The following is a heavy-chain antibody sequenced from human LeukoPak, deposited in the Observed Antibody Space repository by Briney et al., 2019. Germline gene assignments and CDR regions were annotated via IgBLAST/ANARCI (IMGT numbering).Heavy chain of an antibody. CDR1: GGSITSDY. D-gene: IGHD2-2*01. V-gene: IGHV4-59*08. J-gene: IGHJ3*01. CDR2: IFYTGRT. Sequence: SETLSLTCTVSGGSITSDYWSWIRQPPGRGLEWIGHIFYTGRTNYIPSLRSRITISIETSRNQFSLKLDSVTAADTAIYYCARQVPSAAYAFALWGQGTMLIVSA. CDR3: ARQVPSAAYAFAL.